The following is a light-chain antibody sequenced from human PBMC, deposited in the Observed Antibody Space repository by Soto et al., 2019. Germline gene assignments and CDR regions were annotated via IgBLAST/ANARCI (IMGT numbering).Light chain of an antibody. CDR2: RNT. CDR1: TSNIGSNY. J-gene: IGLJ7*01. Sequence: QPVLTQPPSASGTPGQRVTISCSGSTSNIGSNYVYWYQQLPGTAPTLLIHRNTQRPSGVPDRFSASKSGTSASLAISGLRSEDEAEYYCAAWDDSLSSIVFGGGTQLTVL. CDR3: AAWDDSLSSIV. V-gene: IGLV1-47*01.